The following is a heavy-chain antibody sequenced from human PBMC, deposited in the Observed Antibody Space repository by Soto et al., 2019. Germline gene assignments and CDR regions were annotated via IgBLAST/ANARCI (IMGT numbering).Heavy chain of an antibody. J-gene: IGHJ4*02. CDR3: EKEQSWKATDY. Sequence: EVQLLESGGGLVQPGGSLRLSCAASGFTFSNYAMSWVRQAPGRGLEWVSIISGTGGSTYYADSVKGRFTISRDNSKNTLYLQMNSLRAEDTALYYCEKEQSWKATDYWGQGTLVTIFS. V-gene: IGHV3-23*01. D-gene: IGHD1-1*01. CDR1: GFTFSNYA. CDR2: ISGTGGST.